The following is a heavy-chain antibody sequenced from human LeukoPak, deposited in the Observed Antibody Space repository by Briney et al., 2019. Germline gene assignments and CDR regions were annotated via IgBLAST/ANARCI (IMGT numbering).Heavy chain of an antibody. J-gene: IGHJ1*01. CDR3: ARGGCSSTSCRDVPFQH. CDR2: INPNSGCT. Sequence: ASVKVSCKASGYTFTGYYMHWVRQAAGQGLEWMGWINPNSGCTNYAQRFQGWVTMPRDTSISTAYMELSRLRSDDTAVYYCARGGCSSTSCRDVPFQHWGQGTLVTVSS. V-gene: IGHV1-2*04. CDR1: GYTFTGYY. D-gene: IGHD2-2*01.